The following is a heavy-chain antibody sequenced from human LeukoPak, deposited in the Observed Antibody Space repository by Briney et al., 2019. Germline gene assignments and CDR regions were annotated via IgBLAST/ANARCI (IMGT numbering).Heavy chain of an antibody. J-gene: IGHJ5*02. V-gene: IGHV4-61*02. Sequence: SETLSLTCTVSGVSISSGSYYWSWLRRPAGKGLEWIGSIYTSGSTNYNPDLKSRVTISVDTSKNQFSLKLRSVTAADTAVYYCALSRAVGEWFDPWGQGTLVTVSS. CDR2: IYTSGST. CDR1: GVSISSGSYY. D-gene: IGHD1-26*01. CDR3: ALSRAVGEWFDP.